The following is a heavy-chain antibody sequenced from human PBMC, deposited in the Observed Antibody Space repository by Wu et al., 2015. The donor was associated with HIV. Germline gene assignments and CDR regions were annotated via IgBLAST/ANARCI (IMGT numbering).Heavy chain of an antibody. Sequence: KVSCKASGYTFTSYGISWVRQAPGQGLEWMGRLIPMYGTANYAQKFQGRVTITADESTSTAYMDMSSLTSDDTAMYYCAGGGGRTSMDPFDFWGQGTLVTVSS. D-gene: IGHD5-18*01. CDR1: GYTFTSYG. J-gene: IGHJ4*02. CDR3: AGGGGRTSMDPFDF. V-gene: IGHV1-69*15. CDR2: LIPMYGTA.